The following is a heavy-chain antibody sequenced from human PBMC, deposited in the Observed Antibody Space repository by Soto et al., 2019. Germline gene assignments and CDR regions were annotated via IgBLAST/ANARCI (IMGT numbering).Heavy chain of an antibody. D-gene: IGHD3-22*01. Sequence: GGSLRLSCTASGFTFGDYAMSWFRQAPGKGLEWVGFIRSKAYGGTTEYAASVKGRFTISRDDSKNTLYLQMNSLRAEDTAVYYCAKGGSSGSRDAFDIWGQGTMVTVSS. CDR3: AKGGSSGSRDAFDI. V-gene: IGHV3-49*03. CDR1: GFTFGDYA. J-gene: IGHJ3*02. CDR2: IRSKAYGGTT.